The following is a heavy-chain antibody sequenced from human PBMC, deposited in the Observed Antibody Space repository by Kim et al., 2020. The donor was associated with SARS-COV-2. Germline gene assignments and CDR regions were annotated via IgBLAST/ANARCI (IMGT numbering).Heavy chain of an antibody. CDR3: AKASNYDFWSGYDY. D-gene: IGHD3-3*01. CDR2: ISWNSGSI. Sequence: GGSLRLSCAASGFTFDDYAMHWVRQAPGKGLEWVSGISWNSGSIGYADSVKGRFTISRDNAKNSLYLQMNSLRAEDTALYYCAKASNYDFWSGYDYWGQG. J-gene: IGHJ4*02. CDR1: GFTFDDYA. V-gene: IGHV3-9*01.